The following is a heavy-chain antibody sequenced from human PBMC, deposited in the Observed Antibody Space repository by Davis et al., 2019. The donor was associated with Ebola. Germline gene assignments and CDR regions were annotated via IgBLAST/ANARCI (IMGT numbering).Heavy chain of an antibody. J-gene: IGHJ5*02. CDR3: AKEAFAGSTRIDWFDP. Sequence: GGSLRLSCAASGFTVSSNYMSWVRQAPGKGLEWVSGIMGGNGKSYYSESVKGRFTISRDNTKNTVFLQMNSLTAEDTAVYYCAKEAFAGSTRIDWFDPWGQGILVTVSS. D-gene: IGHD2-15*01. CDR2: IMGGNGKS. V-gene: IGHV3-23*01. CDR1: GFTVSSNY.